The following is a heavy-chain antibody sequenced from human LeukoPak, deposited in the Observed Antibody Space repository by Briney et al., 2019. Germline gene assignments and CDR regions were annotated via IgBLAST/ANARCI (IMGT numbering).Heavy chain of an antibody. J-gene: IGHJ3*02. V-gene: IGHV1-46*01. CDR3: ARGVFTTMVRGVIITLDAFDI. Sequence: ASVKVSCKASGYSFTNYYLHWVRQAPGQGFEWMGIINTGGGSTTYAQKFQGRVTMTSDTSTSTVYMELSSLRAENTAVYYCARGVFTTMVRGVIITLDAFDISGQGTMVTASS. CDR2: INTGGGST. D-gene: IGHD3-10*01. CDR1: GYSFTNYY.